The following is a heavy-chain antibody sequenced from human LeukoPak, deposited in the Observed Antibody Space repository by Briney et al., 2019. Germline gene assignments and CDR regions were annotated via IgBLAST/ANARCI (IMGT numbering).Heavy chain of an antibody. CDR3: VTLGWFGEAYGMDV. J-gene: IGHJ6*02. Sequence: GASVKVSCKVSGYTLPELSIHWVRQAPGKGLEWMGGFDPEDGETIYAQKFQGRVTMTEDTSTDTAYMELSSLRSEDTAVYYCVTLGWFGEAYGMDVWGQGTTVTVSS. CDR1: GYTLPELS. D-gene: IGHD3-10*01. V-gene: IGHV1-24*01. CDR2: FDPEDGET.